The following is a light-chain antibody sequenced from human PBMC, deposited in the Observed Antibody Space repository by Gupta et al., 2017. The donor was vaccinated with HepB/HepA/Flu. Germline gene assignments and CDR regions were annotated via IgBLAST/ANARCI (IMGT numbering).Light chain of an antibody. CDR1: ALPKKY. J-gene: IGLJ3*02. CDR2: KDN. CDR3: QSGDSSGTQQV. Sequence: SYELTQPPSVSVSPGQTARITCSGDALPKKYAYWYKQKPGQAPVLVIYKDNERPSGIPERFSGSSSGTIVTLTISGVQAEDEADYYCQSGDSSGTQQVFGGGTKLTVL. V-gene: IGLV3-25*03.